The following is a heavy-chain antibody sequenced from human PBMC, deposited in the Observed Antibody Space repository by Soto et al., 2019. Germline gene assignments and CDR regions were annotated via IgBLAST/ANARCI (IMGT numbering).Heavy chain of an antibody. CDR3: ARVKYYDDCGYYYFVDY. V-gene: IGHV4-31*03. CDR1: GGSINSGGYY. Sequence: QVQLQESGPGLVKPSQTLSLTCTVSGGSINSGGYYWTWIRQHPGKGLEWIGYIHNSESTYYNPSLKSRLTISLDTSKNQFSLRLSSVTAADTAVYYCARVKYYDDCGYYYFVDYWGQGTLVTVSS. J-gene: IGHJ4*02. CDR2: IHNSEST. D-gene: IGHD3-22*01.